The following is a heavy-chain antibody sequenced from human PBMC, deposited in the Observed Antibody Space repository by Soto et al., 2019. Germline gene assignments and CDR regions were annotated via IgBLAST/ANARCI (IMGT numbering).Heavy chain of an antibody. CDR3: ARDRVAAAGYYYYYGMDV. CDR2: IYYSGST. CDR1: GGSISSGGYY. Sequence: LSLTCTVSGGSISSGGYYWSWIRQHPGKGLEWIGYIYYSGSTYYNPSLKSRVTISVDTSKNQFSLKLSSVTAADTAVYYCARDRVAAAGYYYYYGMDVWGQGTTVTVSS. J-gene: IGHJ6*02. V-gene: IGHV4-31*03. D-gene: IGHD6-13*01.